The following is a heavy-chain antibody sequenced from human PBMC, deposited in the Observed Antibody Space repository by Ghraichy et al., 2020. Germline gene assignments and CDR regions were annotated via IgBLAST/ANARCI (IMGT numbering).Heavy chain of an antibody. V-gene: IGHV3-48*02. J-gene: IGHJ4*02. CDR1: GFTFSDST. Sequence: GGSLRLSCAASGFTFSDSTMNWVRQAPGKGLEWVSSITSPSNTIYYADSVKGRFTISRDNAKNSLFLQMNSLRDEDTAVYYCARDSSTFYYWGQGTLVTVSS. D-gene: IGHD2-2*01. CDR2: ITSPSNTI. CDR3: ARDSSTFYY.